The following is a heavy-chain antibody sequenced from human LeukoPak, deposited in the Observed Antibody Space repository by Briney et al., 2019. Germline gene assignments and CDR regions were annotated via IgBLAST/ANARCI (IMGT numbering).Heavy chain of an antibody. CDR3: AKNYESGRGVPYAMDV. D-gene: IGHD3-10*01. CDR1: GFTFSSYA. V-gene: IGHV3-23*02. CDR2: IGSGCDGMT. J-gene: IGHJ6*02. Sequence: GGSLRLSCAASGFTFSSYAMRWVRQAPGKGLEWVSAIGSGCDGMTTYDDSMKRRFTISRDHSKNTLSLQMTSLRGEDTAVYYCAKNYESGRGVPYAMDVWGPGTTVTVSS.